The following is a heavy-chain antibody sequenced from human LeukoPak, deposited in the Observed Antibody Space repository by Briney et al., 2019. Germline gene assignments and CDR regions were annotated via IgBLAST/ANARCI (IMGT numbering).Heavy chain of an antibody. CDR2: IYTSGST. CDR1: GGSISSYY. CDR3: ARKGKTYYYDSSGLHIRHYDAFDI. Sequence: SETLSLTCTVSGGSISSYYWSWIRQPAGKGLEWIGRIYTSGSTNYNPSLKSRVTMSVDTSKNQFSLELSSVTAADTAVYYCARKGKTYYYDSSGLHIRHYDAFDIWGQGTMVTVSS. V-gene: IGHV4-4*07. D-gene: IGHD3-22*01. J-gene: IGHJ3*02.